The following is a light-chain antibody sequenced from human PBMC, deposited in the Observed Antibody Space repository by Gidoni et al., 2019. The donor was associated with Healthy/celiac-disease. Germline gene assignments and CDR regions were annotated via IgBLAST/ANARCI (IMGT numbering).Light chain of an antibody. Sequence: EIVLTQSPGTLSLSPGERVTLPCRASQSVSSSYLAWYQQKPGQAPRLLIYGASSRATGIPDRFSGSGSGTDFPLTISRLEPEDFAVYYCQQYGSSPLTFGQGTKVEIK. CDR2: GAS. CDR3: QQYGSSPLT. CDR1: QSVSSSY. J-gene: IGKJ1*01. V-gene: IGKV3-20*01.